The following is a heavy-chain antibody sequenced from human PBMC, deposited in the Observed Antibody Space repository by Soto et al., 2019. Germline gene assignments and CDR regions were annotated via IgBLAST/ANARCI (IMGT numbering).Heavy chain of an antibody. V-gene: IGHV3-30-3*01. CDR2: ISYDGSNK. D-gene: IGHD1-1*01. CDR3: ARDRWNRPAPSYYYYGMDV. Sequence: GGSLRLSCAASGFTFSGYAMHWVRQSPGKGLEWVAVISYDGSNKYYADSVKGRFTISRDNSKNTLYLQMNSLRAEDTAVCYCARDRWNRPAPSYYYYGMDVWGQGTTVTVS. CDR1: GFTFSGYA. J-gene: IGHJ6*02.